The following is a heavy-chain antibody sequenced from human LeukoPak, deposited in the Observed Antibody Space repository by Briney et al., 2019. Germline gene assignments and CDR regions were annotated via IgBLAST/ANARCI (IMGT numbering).Heavy chain of an antibody. V-gene: IGHV4-30-2*01. Sequence: SQTLSLTCTVSGSSVSSGDYYWSWIRQPPGKGLEWIGYINHSGSIYYNPSLKSRVTISVDRSKNQFSLKLSSVTAADTAVYYCARGTTGDTPNFDYWGQGSLVTVSS. CDR2: INHSGSI. CDR3: ARGTTGDTPNFDY. J-gene: IGHJ4*02. CDR1: GSSVSSGDYY. D-gene: IGHD7-27*01.